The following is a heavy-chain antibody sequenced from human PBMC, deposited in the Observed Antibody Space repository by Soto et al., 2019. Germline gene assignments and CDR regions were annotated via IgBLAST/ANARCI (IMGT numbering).Heavy chain of an antibody. CDR2: ISSSSRYI. V-gene: IGHV3-21*01. J-gene: IGHJ3*02. Sequence: EVQLVESGGGLVKPGGSLRLSCAASGFTFSSYSMNWVRQAPGKGLEWVSSISSSSRYIYYADSVKGRFTISRDNAKNSLYLQRNSLRVDVTAVDYCARIQLGYDAFATWGQGTMVTVSS. D-gene: IGHD6-6*01. CDR3: ARIQLGYDAFAT. CDR1: GFTFSSYS.